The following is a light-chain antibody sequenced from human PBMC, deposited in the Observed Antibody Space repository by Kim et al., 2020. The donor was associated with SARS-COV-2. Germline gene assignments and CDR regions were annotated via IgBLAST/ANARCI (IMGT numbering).Light chain of an antibody. CDR2: DVT. V-gene: IGLV2-14*03. Sequence: QSALTQPASVSGSPGQSITISCTGTNSDVGGYNYVSWYQQHPGKAPKVLIYDVTTRPSGISSRFSGSKSGNTASLTISGLQAEDEADYYCSSYTNRDTLVFGGGTQLTVL. J-gene: IGLJ3*02. CDR1: NSDVGGYNY. CDR3: SSYTNRDTLV.